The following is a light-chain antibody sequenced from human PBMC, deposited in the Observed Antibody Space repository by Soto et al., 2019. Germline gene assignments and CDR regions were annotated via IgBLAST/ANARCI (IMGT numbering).Light chain of an antibody. CDR3: QQYNNWPPLT. Sequence: EIVMTQSPATLSVSPGERATLSCRASQSVSSNLAWYQQKPGQAPRLVIYGASTRATGIPARFSGGGSGTEFTLTISSLQSEDFAVYYCQQYNNWPPLTFGGGTKVDIK. CDR1: QSVSSN. CDR2: GAS. J-gene: IGKJ4*01. V-gene: IGKV3-15*01.